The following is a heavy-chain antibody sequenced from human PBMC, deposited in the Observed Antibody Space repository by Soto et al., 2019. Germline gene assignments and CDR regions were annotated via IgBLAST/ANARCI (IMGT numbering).Heavy chain of an antibody. Sequence: SETLSLTCSVPGGFISSGGYSWSWIRQNPGKGLEWIGYIYYNGRTDYNPSLKSRVTISVDTSKNQFSLKLYSVTAADTAVYYCARDSGSGWYNFGPWGQGTLVTVSS. CDR2: IYYNGRT. V-gene: IGHV4-31*03. CDR1: GGFISSGGYS. D-gene: IGHD6-19*01. J-gene: IGHJ5*02. CDR3: ARDSGSGWYNFGP.